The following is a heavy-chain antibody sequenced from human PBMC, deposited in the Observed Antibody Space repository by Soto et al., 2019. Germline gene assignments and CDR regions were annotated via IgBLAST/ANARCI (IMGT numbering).Heavy chain of an antibody. CDR1: VGTFSSYT. CDR3: ARVGFGSSSSPVDY. J-gene: IGHJ4*02. D-gene: IGHD6-13*01. Sequence: QVQLVQSGAEVKKPGSSVKVSCKASVGTFSSYTISWVRQAPGQGLEWMGRIIPILGIANYAQKFQGRVTITADKSTSTAYMELSSLRSEETAVYYCARVGFGSSSSPVDYWGQGTLVTVSS. CDR2: IIPILGIA. V-gene: IGHV1-69*02.